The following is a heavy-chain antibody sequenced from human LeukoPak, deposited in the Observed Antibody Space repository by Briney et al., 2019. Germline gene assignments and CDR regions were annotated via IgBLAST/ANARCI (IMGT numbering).Heavy chain of an antibody. Sequence: ASVKVSCKASGYTFTSYGISWVRQAPGQGLGWMGWISAYNGNTNYAQKLQGRVTMTTDTSTSTAYMELRSLRSDDTAVYYCARAGTYDFWSGYLRGHFDYWGQGTLVTVSS. V-gene: IGHV1-18*01. J-gene: IGHJ4*02. CDR2: ISAYNGNT. D-gene: IGHD3-3*01. CDR3: ARAGTYDFWSGYLRGHFDY. CDR1: GYTFTSYG.